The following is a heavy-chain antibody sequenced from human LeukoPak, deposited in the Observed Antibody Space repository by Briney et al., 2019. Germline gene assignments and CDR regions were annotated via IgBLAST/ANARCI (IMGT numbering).Heavy chain of an antibody. Sequence: GGSLRLSCEASGLSFGDYTMHWVRQAPGKGLEWVSLISRNGAATKYADSVRGRFTISRDNSKSTVYLQMNNLSDEDTGVYFCARENLVHWGQGTLVIVSS. CDR2: ISRNGAAT. CDR3: ARENLVH. J-gene: IGHJ4*02. V-gene: IGHV3-43*01. CDR1: GLSFGDYT. D-gene: IGHD1-14*01.